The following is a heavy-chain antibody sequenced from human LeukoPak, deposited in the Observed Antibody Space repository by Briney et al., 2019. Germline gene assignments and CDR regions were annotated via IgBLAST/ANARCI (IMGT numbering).Heavy chain of an antibody. V-gene: IGHV3-30-3*01. CDR2: ISYDGSNK. CDR3: FAGTLTFDY. CDR1: GFTFSSSA. J-gene: IGHJ4*02. Sequence: GGSLRLSCAASGFTFSSSAMHWVRQAPGKGLEWVAVISYDGSNKYYADSVKGRFTISRDNSKNTLYLQMNSLRAEDTAVYYRFAGTLTFDYWGQGTLVTVSS. D-gene: IGHD6-13*01.